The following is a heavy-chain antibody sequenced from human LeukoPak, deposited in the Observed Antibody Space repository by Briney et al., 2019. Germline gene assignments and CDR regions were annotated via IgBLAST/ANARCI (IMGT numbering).Heavy chain of an antibody. D-gene: IGHD2-2*01. J-gene: IGHJ4*02. V-gene: IGHV5-51*01. CDR1: GXSFTTYW. Sequence: GESLKISCRGSGXSFTTYWIGWVRQMPGKGLEWMGIIYPGDSDTGYSPSFQGQVTMSADKSINTAYLQWSSLKASDTAMYYCARRQGCSSTSCPPDSWGQGTLVTVSS. CDR2: IYPGDSDT. CDR3: ARRQGCSSTSCPPDS.